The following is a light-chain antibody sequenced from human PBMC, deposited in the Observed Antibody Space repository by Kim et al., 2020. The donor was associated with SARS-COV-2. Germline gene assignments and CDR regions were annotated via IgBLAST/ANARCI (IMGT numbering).Light chain of an antibody. CDR1: TGAVTSGHY. Sequence: PGGTVTLTCGSSTGAVTSGHYPYWFQQKPGQTPRTLIYDISNKHSWVPARFSGSLLGGKAALTLSGAQPEDEAEYYCLLSYSGARIFGGGTQLTVL. V-gene: IGLV7-46*01. J-gene: IGLJ2*01. CDR2: DIS. CDR3: LLSYSGARI.